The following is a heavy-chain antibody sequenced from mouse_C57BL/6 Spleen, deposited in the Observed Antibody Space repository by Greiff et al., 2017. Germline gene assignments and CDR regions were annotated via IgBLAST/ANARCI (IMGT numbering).Heavy chain of an antibody. CDR3: ARSRLPYYAMDY. CDR2: IYPGSGST. Sequence: QVQLQQPGAELVKPGASVKMSCKASGYTFTSYWITWVKQRPGQGLEWIGDIYPGSGSTNYNEKFKSKATLTVDTSSSTAYMQRSSLTSEDSAVYYCARSRLPYYAMDYWGQGTSVTVSS. D-gene: IGHD3-2*02. V-gene: IGHV1-55*01. CDR1: GYTFTSYW. J-gene: IGHJ4*01.